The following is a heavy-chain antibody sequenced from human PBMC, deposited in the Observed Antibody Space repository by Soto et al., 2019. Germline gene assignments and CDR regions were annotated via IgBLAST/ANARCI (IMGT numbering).Heavy chain of an antibody. CDR1: GYTFTGYY. CDR3: ARDGLYSSGWYGGYNWFDP. CDR2: INPNSGGT. D-gene: IGHD6-19*01. V-gene: IGHV1-2*04. Sequence: QVQLVQSGAEVKKPGASVKVSCKASGYTFTGYYMHWVRQAPGQGLEWMGWINPNSGGTNYAQKFQGWVTVTRDTSISTAYMELSRLRSDDTAVYYCARDGLYSSGWYGGYNWFDPWGQGTLVTVSS. J-gene: IGHJ5*02.